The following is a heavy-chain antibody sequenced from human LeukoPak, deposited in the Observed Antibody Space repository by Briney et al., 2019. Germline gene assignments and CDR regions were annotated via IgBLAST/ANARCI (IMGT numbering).Heavy chain of an antibody. CDR3: AKDRRPGRAAAGTGYFDY. D-gene: IGHD6-13*01. V-gene: IGHV3-30*18. CDR2: ISYDGSNK. CDR1: GFTFSSYG. Sequence: PGRSLRLSCAASGFTFSSYGMHWVRQAPGKGLEWVAVISYDGSNKYYADSVKGRFTISRDNSKNTLYLQMNSLRAEDTAVYYCAKDRRPGRAAAGTGYFDYWGQGTLVIVSS. J-gene: IGHJ4*02.